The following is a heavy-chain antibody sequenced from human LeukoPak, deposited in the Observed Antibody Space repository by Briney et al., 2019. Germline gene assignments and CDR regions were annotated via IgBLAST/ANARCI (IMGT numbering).Heavy chain of an antibody. CDR1: GYTFTSYG. Sequence: ASVKVSCKASGYTFTSYGISWVRQAPGQGLEWMGWISAYNGNTNYAQKLQGRVTMTTDTSTSTAYMELRSLRSDDTAVYYCARGRLDGYPPILDLDYWGQGTLVTVSS. CDR3: ARGRLDGYPPILDLDY. D-gene: IGHD5-24*01. J-gene: IGHJ4*02. V-gene: IGHV1-18*01. CDR2: ISAYNGNT.